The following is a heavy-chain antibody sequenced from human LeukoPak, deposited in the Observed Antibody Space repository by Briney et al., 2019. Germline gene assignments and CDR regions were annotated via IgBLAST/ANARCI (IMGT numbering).Heavy chain of an antibody. CDR2: LSNDGTKQ. J-gene: IGHJ5*02. CDR3: AKDRAYGGNSEVVS. V-gene: IGHV3-30*02. D-gene: IGHD4-23*01. Sequence: GGSLRLSCATSGFTFSHCGFHWVRQAPGKGLEWVAFLSNDGTKQYYAESVKGRFTITRDNSKNTLYLQMNSLRAEDTAVYYCAKDRAYGGNSEVVSWGQGTLVTVSS. CDR1: GFTFSHCG.